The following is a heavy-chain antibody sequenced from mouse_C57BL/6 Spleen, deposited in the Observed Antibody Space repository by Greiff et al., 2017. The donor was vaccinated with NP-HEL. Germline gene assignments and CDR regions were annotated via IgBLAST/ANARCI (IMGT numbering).Heavy chain of an antibody. V-gene: IGHV1-69*01. CDR3: ARGSYYGSSYVWFAY. J-gene: IGHJ3*01. CDR2: IDPSDSYT. CDR1: GYTFTSYW. Sequence: QVQLQQPGAELVMPGASVKLSCKASGYTFTSYWMHWVKQRPGQGLEWIGEIDPSDSYTNYNQKFKGKSTLTVDKSSSTAYMQLSSLTSEDSAVYYCARGSYYGSSYVWFAYWGQGTLVTVSA. D-gene: IGHD1-1*01.